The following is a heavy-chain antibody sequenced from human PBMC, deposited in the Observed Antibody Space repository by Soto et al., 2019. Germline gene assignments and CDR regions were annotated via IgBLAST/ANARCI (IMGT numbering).Heavy chain of an antibody. J-gene: IGHJ6*03. V-gene: IGHV4-31*03. CDR2: IYYSGST. CDR1: GGSISSGGYY. D-gene: IGHD3-3*01. Sequence: QVQLQESGPGLVKPSQTLSLTCTVSGGSISSGGYYWSWIRQHPGKGLEWIGYIYYSGSTYYNPSLKRRVTISVDTSKNQFSLKLSSVTAADTAVYYCASNTARLNYDFWSGYSGYYYYYMDVWGKGTTVTVSS. CDR3: ASNTARLNYDFWSGYSGYYYYYMDV.